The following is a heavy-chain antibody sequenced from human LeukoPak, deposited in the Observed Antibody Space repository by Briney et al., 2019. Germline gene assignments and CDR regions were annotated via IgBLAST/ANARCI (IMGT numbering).Heavy chain of an antibody. CDR2: INPNSGDT. D-gene: IGHD6-19*01. J-gene: IGHJ4*02. Sequence: ASVKVSCKASGYTFTGYYMHWVRQAPGQGLEWMGWINPNSGDTNYAQKFQGRVTMTRDTSISTAYMELSRLRSDDTAVYYCARDKSGNSGWYSYFDYWGQRTLVTVSS. CDR1: GYTFTGYY. V-gene: IGHV1-2*02. CDR3: ARDKSGNSGWYSYFDY.